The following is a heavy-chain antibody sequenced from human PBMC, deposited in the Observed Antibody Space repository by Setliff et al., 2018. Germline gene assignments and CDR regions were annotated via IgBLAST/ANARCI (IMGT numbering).Heavy chain of an antibody. D-gene: IGHD3-10*01. CDR1: GGSVSSDY. Sequence: SETLSLTCTVSGGSVSSDYWTWIRQPPGKGLEWIGYVYYTGTTNYSPSLKSRVTISVDTSKNQFSLKLTSVTAADTAVYFCARSLGSGSYYNSRPFYSDYWGQGTLVTVSS. V-gene: IGHV4-59*08. CDR3: ARSLGSGSYYNSRPFYSDY. CDR2: VYYTGTT. J-gene: IGHJ4*02.